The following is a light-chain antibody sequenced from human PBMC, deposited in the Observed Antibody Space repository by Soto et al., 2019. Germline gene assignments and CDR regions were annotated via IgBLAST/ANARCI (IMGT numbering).Light chain of an antibody. V-gene: IGKV1-9*01. CDR3: QQTRSYPST. CDR2: GAS. J-gene: IGKJ4*01. CDR1: QGITSY. Sequence: IQLTQSPSSLSASVGASVTITCRASQGITSYLAWYQQKPGQAPNLLIYGASTLHSGVPSRFSGSGSGTDFTLTINSLQAEDFATYYCQQTRSYPSTFGGGTKVDIK.